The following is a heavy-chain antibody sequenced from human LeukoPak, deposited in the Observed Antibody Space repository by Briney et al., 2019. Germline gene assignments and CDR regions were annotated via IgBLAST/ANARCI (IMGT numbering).Heavy chain of an antibody. CDR1: GFTFTTYS. CDR3: ARVAFGLYVMDV. D-gene: IGHD3/OR15-3a*01. CDR2: ISSDSNYI. Sequence: GGSVRLSCAASGFTFTTYSMNWVRQAPGKGLEWVSSISSDSNYIYYADSLKGRFTISRDNARNSLYLQMISLRVEDTAVYYCARVAFGLYVMDVWGQGTAVTISS. J-gene: IGHJ6*02. V-gene: IGHV3-21*01.